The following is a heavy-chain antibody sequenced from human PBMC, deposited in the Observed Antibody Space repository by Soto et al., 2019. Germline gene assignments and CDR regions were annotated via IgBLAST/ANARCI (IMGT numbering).Heavy chain of an antibody. D-gene: IGHD5-12*01. CDR2: ISGSGGST. CDR1: GFTFSSYA. CDR3: AKDRGRGYDS. V-gene: IGHV3-23*01. J-gene: IGHJ4*02. Sequence: EVQLLESGGGLVQPGGSLRLSCAASGFTFSSYAMSWVRQAPGKGLEWVSGISGSGGSTHYADSVKGRFTIPRDNSKNTLYLQMNSLRAEDTAVYYCAKDRGRGYDSWGQGTLVTVSS.